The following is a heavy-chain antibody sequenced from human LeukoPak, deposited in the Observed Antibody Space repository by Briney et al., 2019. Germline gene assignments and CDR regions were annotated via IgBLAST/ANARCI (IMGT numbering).Heavy chain of an antibody. CDR3: ARGSTNSWYIPFDY. CDR2: ISGSSTYI. Sequence: GGSLRLSCAASGFIFSNYNMNWVRQAPGKGLEWVSSISGSSTYIYYADSVKGRFTISRDNAKNSLYLQMNSLRAEDTAVYYCARGSTNSWYIPFDYWGQGTLVTVSS. V-gene: IGHV3-21*01. J-gene: IGHJ4*02. CDR1: GFIFSNYN. D-gene: IGHD6-13*01.